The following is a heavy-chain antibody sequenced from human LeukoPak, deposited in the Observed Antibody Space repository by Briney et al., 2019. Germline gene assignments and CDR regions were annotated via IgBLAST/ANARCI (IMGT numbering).Heavy chain of an antibody. V-gene: IGHV3-33*06. CDR1: GFTFSSYE. Sequence: GGSLRLSCAASGFTFSSYEMSWVRQAPGKGLEWVAVIWYDGSNKYYADSVKGRFTISRDNSKNTLYLQMNSLRAEDTAVYYCAKDLEGYSNYYFDYWGQGTLVTVSS. D-gene: IGHD4-11*01. CDR2: IWYDGSNK. CDR3: AKDLEGYSNYYFDY. J-gene: IGHJ4*02.